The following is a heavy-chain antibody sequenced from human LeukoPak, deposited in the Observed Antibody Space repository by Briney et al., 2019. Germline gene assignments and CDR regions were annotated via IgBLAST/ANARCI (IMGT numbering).Heavy chain of an antibody. J-gene: IGHJ4*02. Sequence: GGSLRLSCAASGFTFSSYWMHWVRQAPGKGLVWVSRINSDGSSTSYADSVKGRFTISRDNAKNTLYLQMNSLRAEDTAVYYCAVLSYDSSGYYYPFDYWGQGTLVTVSS. CDR3: AVLSYDSSGYYYPFDY. D-gene: IGHD3-22*01. V-gene: IGHV3-74*01. CDR2: INSDGSST. CDR1: GFTFSSYW.